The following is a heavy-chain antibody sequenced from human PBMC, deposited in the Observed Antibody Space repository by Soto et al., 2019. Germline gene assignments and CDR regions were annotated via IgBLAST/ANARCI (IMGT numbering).Heavy chain of an antibody. CDR3: ARAYYDYIWGSYAYYYYMDV. J-gene: IGHJ6*03. CDR1: GYTFTSYG. Sequence: QVQLVQSGAEVKKPGASVKVSCKASGYTFTSYGISWVRQAPGQGLEWMGWISAYNGNTNYAQKLQGRGTMTTDTSTSTAYMELRSLRSDDTAVYYCARAYYDYIWGSYAYYYYMDVWGKGTTVTVSS. CDR2: ISAYNGNT. V-gene: IGHV1-18*01. D-gene: IGHD3-16*01.